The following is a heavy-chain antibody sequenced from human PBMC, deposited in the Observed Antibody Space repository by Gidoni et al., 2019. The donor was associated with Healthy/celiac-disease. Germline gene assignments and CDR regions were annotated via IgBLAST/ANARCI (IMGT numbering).Heavy chain of an antibody. Sequence: QLPQQESGPRTVQPSGNPSLTCNVAGGAHRSSSYYWGWIRQPPGKGLEWIGSIYYSGSTYYNPSLKSRVTISVDTSKNQFSLKLSSVTAADTAVYYCARQNGYYMPFDYWGQGTLVTVSS. CDR3: ARQNGYYMPFDY. V-gene: IGHV4-39*01. CDR1: GGAHRSSSYY. J-gene: IGHJ4*02. D-gene: IGHD1-26*01. CDR2: IYYSGST.